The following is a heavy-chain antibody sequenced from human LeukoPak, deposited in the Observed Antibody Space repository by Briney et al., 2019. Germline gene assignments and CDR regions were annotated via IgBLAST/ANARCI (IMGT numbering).Heavy chain of an antibody. D-gene: IGHD3-9*01. V-gene: IGHV1-24*01. CDR2: FDPEDGET. J-gene: IGHJ6*02. Sequence: EASVKVSCKVSGYTLTELSMHWVRQAPGKGLEWMGGFDPEDGETIYAQKFQGRVTMTEDTSTDTAYMELSSLRSEDTAVYYCARNPSYDILTGYSDYYGMDVWGQGTTVTVSS. CDR3: ARNPSYDILTGYSDYYGMDV. CDR1: GYTLTELS.